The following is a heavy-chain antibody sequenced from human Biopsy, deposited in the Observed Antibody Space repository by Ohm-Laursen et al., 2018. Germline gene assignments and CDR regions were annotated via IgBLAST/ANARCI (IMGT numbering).Heavy chain of an antibody. Sequence: LRLSCAASGFTFSVYAMHWVRQAPGKGLEWVAIIWYDGSSEYYADSVKGRFTISRDNSKNTVYLQMNSLRVEDTAVYYCARDPIVGSKADGMDVWGQGTTVTVSS. D-gene: IGHD1-26*01. J-gene: IGHJ6*02. V-gene: IGHV3-33*01. CDR2: IWYDGSSE. CDR1: GFTFSVYA. CDR3: ARDPIVGSKADGMDV.